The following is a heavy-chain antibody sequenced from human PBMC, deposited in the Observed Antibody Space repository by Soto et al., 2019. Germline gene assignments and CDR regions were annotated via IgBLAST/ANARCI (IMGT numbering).Heavy chain of an antibody. Sequence: QVQLVQSGAEVKKPGSSVKVSCKASGDAFTNYIFDWVRQAPGQGLEWMGGIIPMFGTPKYAQTFQDRVTISAEVSTGTAYLELTSLRFYDTAVYYCARGRDQPPVGLYFDSWGEGTRVTVSS. V-gene: IGHV1-69*01. CDR2: IIPMFGTP. J-gene: IGHJ4*02. D-gene: IGHD1-26*01. CDR3: ARGRDQPPVGLYFDS. CDR1: GDAFTNYI.